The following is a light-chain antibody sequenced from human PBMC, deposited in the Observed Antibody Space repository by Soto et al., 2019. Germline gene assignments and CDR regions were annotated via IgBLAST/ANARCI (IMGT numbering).Light chain of an antibody. CDR2: FDS. CDR3: QVWDNGRNV. V-gene: IGLV3-21*04. J-gene: IGLJ1*01. Sequence: SYELTQPPSVSVAPGKTARITCGGDNIRSMSVHWYQQKPGQAPVLVIYFDSDRPSGIPERFSGSNSGNSATLTISRVEAGDEADYYCQVWDNGRNVFGTGTKVTVL. CDR1: NIRSMS.